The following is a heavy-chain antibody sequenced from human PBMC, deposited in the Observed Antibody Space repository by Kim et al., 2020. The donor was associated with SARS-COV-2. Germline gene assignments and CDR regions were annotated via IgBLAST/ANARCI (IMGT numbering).Heavy chain of an antibody. Sequence: SETLSLTCTVSGGSMSSYYWSWIRQPPGKGLEWIGCIYYSGSTNFNPSLKSRVTISVDTSKNQFSLNLTSVTAADTAVYYCARRDSSGYYSWFDPWGPGTVVTVSS. CDR1: GGSMSSYY. D-gene: IGHD3-22*01. J-gene: IGHJ5*02. V-gene: IGHV4-59*08. CDR3: ARRDSSGYYSWFDP. CDR2: IYYSGST.